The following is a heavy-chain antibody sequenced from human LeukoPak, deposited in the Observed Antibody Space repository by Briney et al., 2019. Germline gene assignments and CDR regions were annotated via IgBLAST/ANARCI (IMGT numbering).Heavy chain of an antibody. V-gene: IGHV3-23*01. D-gene: IGHD2-2*01. J-gene: IGHJ4*02. CDR1: GFSFSNYA. CDR2: ISGSGGNT. CDR3: ARDLVCSSTSCYGDY. Sequence: GGSLRLSCAASGFSFSNYAMSWVRQAPGKGLEWVSAISGSGGNTYNADSVKGRFTISRDNSKNTLYLQMNSLRAEDTAVYYCARDLVCSSTSCYGDYWGQGTLVTVSS.